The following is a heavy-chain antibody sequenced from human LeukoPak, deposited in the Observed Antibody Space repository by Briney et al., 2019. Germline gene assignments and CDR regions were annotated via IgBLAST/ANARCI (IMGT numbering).Heavy chain of an antibody. Sequence: DSVTVSCMAYGYTFNSSYMDWERQPEGEWLEWEGLINKKDGETIYAQKFQGRVTMTEDTSTDTAYMELSSLRSEDTAVYYCATKSPHDYGGNAAAFDIWGQGTMVTVSS. CDR3: ATKSPHDYGGNAAAFDI. CDR1: GYTFNSSY. J-gene: IGHJ3*02. D-gene: IGHD4-23*01. V-gene: IGHV1-24*01. CDR2: INKKDGET.